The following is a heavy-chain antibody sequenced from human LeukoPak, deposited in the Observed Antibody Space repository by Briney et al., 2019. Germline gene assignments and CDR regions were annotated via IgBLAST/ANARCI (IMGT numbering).Heavy chain of an antibody. J-gene: IGHJ4*02. V-gene: IGHV1-2*02. Sequence: ASVKVSCKASGYTFTGYYMHWVRQAPGQGLEWMGWINPNSGGTNYAQKFQGRDIMTRDTSISTAYMELSRLRSDDTAVYYCARESSRRVNLVAATERFFDYWGQGTLVTVSS. D-gene: IGHD2-15*01. CDR2: INPNSGGT. CDR3: ARESSRRVNLVAATERFFDY. CDR1: GYTFTGYY.